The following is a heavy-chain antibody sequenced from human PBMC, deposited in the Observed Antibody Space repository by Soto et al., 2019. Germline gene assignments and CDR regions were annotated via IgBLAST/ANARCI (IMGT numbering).Heavy chain of an antibody. V-gene: IGHV1-69*13. CDR1: AGTFSSYA. D-gene: IGHD3-10*01. J-gene: IGHJ6*02. CDR3: AIDVPSWAPYYSGSGTRTRYGREV. CDR2: IIPIFGTS. Sequence: SVKVSCKASAGTFSSYAISWVRQAPGEGLEWMGAIIPIFGTSNYAQKFQGRVTITADESTSTAYMELSSLRSEDTAVYYCAIDVPSWAPYYSGSGTRTRYGREVSGQRITVIASS.